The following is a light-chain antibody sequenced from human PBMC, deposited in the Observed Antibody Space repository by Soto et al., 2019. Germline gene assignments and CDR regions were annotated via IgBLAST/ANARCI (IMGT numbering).Light chain of an antibody. Sequence: QAVVTQPPSASGTPGQRVTISCSGSSSNIGSNYVYWYQQLPGTAPKLLIYRNNQRPSGVHDRLSGSKSGTTASLAISGLRSEDEADYYCAAWDDSPSGLYVFGTGTKLTVL. CDR3: AAWDDSPSGLYV. J-gene: IGLJ1*01. V-gene: IGLV1-47*01. CDR2: RNN. CDR1: SSNIGSNY.